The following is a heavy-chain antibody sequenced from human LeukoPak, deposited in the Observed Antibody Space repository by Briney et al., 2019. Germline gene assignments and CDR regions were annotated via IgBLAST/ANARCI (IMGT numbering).Heavy chain of an antibody. CDR3: AREFSSGYYVRWFDP. CDR1: GYTFTSYG. D-gene: IGHD3-10*02. Sequence: ASVKVSCKASGYTFTSYGISWVQQAPGQGLEWMGWISAYNGNTNYAQKLQGRVTMTTDTSTSTAYMELRSLRSDDTAVYYCAREFSSGYYVRWFDPWGQGTLVTVSS. J-gene: IGHJ5*02. CDR2: ISAYNGNT. V-gene: IGHV1-18*01.